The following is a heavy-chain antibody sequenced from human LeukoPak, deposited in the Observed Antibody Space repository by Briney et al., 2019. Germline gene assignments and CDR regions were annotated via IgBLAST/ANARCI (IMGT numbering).Heavy chain of an antibody. CDR1: GASISSSSYY. Sequence: PSETLSLTCTVSGASISSSSYYWGWIRQPPGKGLEWIGSIYYTGSAYYNPSLKSRVTISVDTSKNQFSLKVSSVTAADTAVYYCAREGRYSGYDYDCWGQGTLVTVSS. CDR3: AREGRYSGYDYDC. V-gene: IGHV4-39*07. D-gene: IGHD5-12*01. CDR2: IYYTGSA. J-gene: IGHJ4*02.